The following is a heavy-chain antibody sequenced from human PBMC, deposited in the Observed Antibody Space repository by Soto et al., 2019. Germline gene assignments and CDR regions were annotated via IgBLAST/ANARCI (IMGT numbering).Heavy chain of an antibody. D-gene: IGHD6-6*01. V-gene: IGHV1-69*06. CDR2: IIPIFGTA. CDR3: ARAGRSSSVVSYYYYGMDV. CDR1: GGTFSSYA. Sequence: SVKVSCKASGGTFSSYAISWVRQAPGQGLEWMGGIIPIFGTANYAQKFQGRVTITADKSTSTAYMELSSLRSEDTAVYYCARAGRSSSVVSYYYYGMDVWGQGTTVTVSS. J-gene: IGHJ6*02.